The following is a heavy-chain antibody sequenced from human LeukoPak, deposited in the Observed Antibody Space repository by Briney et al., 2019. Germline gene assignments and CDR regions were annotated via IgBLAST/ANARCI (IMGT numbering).Heavy chain of an antibody. D-gene: IGHD7-27*01. CDR1: GYTFTSYY. Sequence: ASVKVSCKTSGYTFTSYYIHWVRQAPGQGVEWMGVISVSTGNTAFAQRFQGRVTVTKDTSTSTVHMELSSLRSEDTAIYYCARGGVVGKAWGYWFDPWGQGTLVTVSS. J-gene: IGHJ5*02. V-gene: IGHV1-46*01. CDR3: ARGGVVGKAWGYWFDP. CDR2: ISVSTGNT.